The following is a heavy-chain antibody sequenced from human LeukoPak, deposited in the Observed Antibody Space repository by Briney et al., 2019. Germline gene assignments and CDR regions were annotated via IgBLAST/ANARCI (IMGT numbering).Heavy chain of an antibody. V-gene: IGHV4-34*01. J-gene: IGHJ4*02. Sequence: SETLSLACAVYGGSFSGYYWSWIRQPPGKGLEWIGEINHSGSTNYNASLKSRVTISVDTSKNQFSLKLSSVTAADTAVYYCARHPELYFFDYWGQGTLVTVSS. D-gene: IGHD3-10*01. CDR3: ARHPELYFFDY. CDR2: INHSGST. CDR1: GGSFSGYY.